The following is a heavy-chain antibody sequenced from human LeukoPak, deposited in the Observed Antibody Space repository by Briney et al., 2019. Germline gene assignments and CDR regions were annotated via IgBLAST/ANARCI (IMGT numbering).Heavy chain of an antibody. V-gene: IGHV1-46*01. CDR1: GYTFTSYY. Sequence: ASVKVSCKASGYTFTSYYMHWVRQAPGQGLEWMGIINPSGGSTSYAQKFQGRVTMTRDTSTSTVYMELSSLRSEDTAVYYCARDSPHSGRYSLDAFDIWGQGTMVTVSS. CDR3: ARDSPHSGRYSLDAFDI. CDR2: INPSGGST. D-gene: IGHD1-26*01. J-gene: IGHJ3*02.